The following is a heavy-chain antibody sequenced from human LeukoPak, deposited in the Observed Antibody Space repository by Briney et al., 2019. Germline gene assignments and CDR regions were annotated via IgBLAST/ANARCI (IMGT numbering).Heavy chain of an antibody. V-gene: IGHV3-23*01. D-gene: IGHD3-22*01. CDR3: AKPLSPYYDMDAFDI. CDR1: GFTFSSYA. CDR2: ISGSGGST. J-gene: IGHJ3*02. Sequence: GGSLRLSCAASGFTFSSYAMSWVRQAPGKGLEWVPAISGSGGSTYYADSVKGRFTISRDNSKNTLYLQMNSLRAEDTAVYYCAKPLSPYYDMDAFDIWGQGTMVTVSS.